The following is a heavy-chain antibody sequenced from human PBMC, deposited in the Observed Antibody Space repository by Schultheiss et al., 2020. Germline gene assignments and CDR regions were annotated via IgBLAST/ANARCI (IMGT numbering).Heavy chain of an antibody. CDR3: ASFSRRGSGCYAAKDDY. D-gene: IGHD6-19*01. J-gene: IGHJ4*02. Sequence: SETLSLTCTVSGGSISSGGYYWSWIRQHPGKGLEWIGYIYYSGSTYYNPSLKSRVTISVDTSKNQFSLKLSSVTAADTAVYYCASFSRRGSGCYAAKDDYWGPGTLGTVAS. V-gene: IGHV4-31*03. CDR2: IYYSGST. CDR1: GGSISSGGYY.